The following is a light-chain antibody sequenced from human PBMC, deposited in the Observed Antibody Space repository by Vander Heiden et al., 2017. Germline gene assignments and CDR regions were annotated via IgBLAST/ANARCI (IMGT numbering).Light chain of an antibody. CDR1: SSDVGGYNH. CDR3: SSYTSSSTL. Sequence: QSALTQPASVSGSPGQSITIPCTGTSSDVGGYNHVYWYQQHPGNDLNIIVYDVSNRTAGVSNRFSGSQSGNTASLTISGLQAEDEAYYYCSSYTSSSTLFGGGTKLTVL. J-gene: IGLJ2*01. V-gene: IGLV2-14*01. CDR2: DVS.